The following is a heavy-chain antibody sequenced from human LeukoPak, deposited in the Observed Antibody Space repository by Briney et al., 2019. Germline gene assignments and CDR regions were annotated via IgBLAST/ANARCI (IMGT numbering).Heavy chain of an antibody. CDR1: GGSISGYY. J-gene: IGHJ3*01. D-gene: IGHD6-13*01. V-gene: IGHV4-59*01. CDR3: ARISSSNWYNERGAFDV. CDR2: IFYSGST. Sequence: SETLSLTCTVSGGSISGYYWSWIRQPPGKGLEWIGYIFYSGSTNYNPSLKSRVTISVDTSKNQFSLKLRSVTAADTAVYYCARISSSNWYNERGAFDVWGQGTMVTVSS.